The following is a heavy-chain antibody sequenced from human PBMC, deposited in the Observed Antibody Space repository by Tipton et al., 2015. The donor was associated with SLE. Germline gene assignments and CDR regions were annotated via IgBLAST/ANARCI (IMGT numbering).Heavy chain of an antibody. D-gene: IGHD6-13*01. J-gene: IGHJ3*02. CDR2: ISGSGGGT. CDR3: ALPYSSSWGAFDI. CDR1: GFTFSSYA. V-gene: IGHV3-23*01. Sequence: GSLRLSCAASGFTFSSYAMSWVRQAPGKGLEWVSAISGSGGGTYYADSVKGRFTISRDNSKNTLYLQMNSLRAEDTAVYYCALPYSSSWGAFDIWGQGTMVTVSS.